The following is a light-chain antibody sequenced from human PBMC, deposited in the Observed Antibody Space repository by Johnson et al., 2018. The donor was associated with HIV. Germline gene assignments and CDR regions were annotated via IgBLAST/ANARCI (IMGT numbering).Light chain of an antibody. CDR2: ENT. J-gene: IGLJ1*01. V-gene: IGLV1-51*02. CDR1: SSNIGNNY. CDR3: GTWDSSLSVYV. Sequence: SVLTQPPSVSAAPGQKVTISCSGSSSNIGNNYVSWYQQLPGTAPKLLIYENTKRPSGIPDRFSGSKSGTSATLGITGLQTGDEADYYCGTWDSSLSVYVFGTGTKVTVL.